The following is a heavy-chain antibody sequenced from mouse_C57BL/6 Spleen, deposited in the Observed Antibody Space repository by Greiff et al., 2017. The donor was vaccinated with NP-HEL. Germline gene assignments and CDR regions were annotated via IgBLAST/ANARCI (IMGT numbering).Heavy chain of an antibody. CDR1: GYSITSGYG. CDR2: ISYSGST. J-gene: IGHJ2*01. Sequence: EVQLQQSGPGLVKPSQSLSLTCTVTGYSITSGYGWNWIRQFPGNKLEWMGYISYSGSTNYNPSLKSRISSTRDTSKNQFFLQLNSVTTEDTATYYCARTARIKYWGQGTTLTVSS. V-gene: IGHV3-2*02. D-gene: IGHD1-2*01. CDR3: ARTARIKY.